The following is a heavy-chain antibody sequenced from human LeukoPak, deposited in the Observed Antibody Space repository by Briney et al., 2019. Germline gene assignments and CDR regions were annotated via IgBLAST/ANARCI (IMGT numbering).Heavy chain of an antibody. CDR2: IRYDGSNR. CDR1: GFTFSSYG. J-gene: IGHJ5*02. V-gene: IGHV3-30*02. Sequence: GGSLRLSCAASGFTFSSYGMHWVRQAPGKGLEWVAFIRYDGSNRDYADSVKGRFTISRDNAKNTLYLQMNSLRAEDTAVYYCARVVRGSYSRGNWFDPWGQGTLVTVSS. D-gene: IGHD1-26*01. CDR3: ARVVRGSYSRGNWFDP.